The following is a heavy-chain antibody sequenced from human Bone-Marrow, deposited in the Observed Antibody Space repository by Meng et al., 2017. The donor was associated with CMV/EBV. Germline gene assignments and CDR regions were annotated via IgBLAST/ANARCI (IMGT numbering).Heavy chain of an antibody. CDR3: ARFGVVTQPFYYYGMDV. V-gene: IGHV4-59*01. Sequence: SATLSLTCTVSGGSISSYYWRWIRQPPGKGLEWIGYIYYSGSTNYNPSLKSRVTISVDTSKNQFSLKLSSVTAADTAVYYCARFGVVTQPFYYYGMDVWGQGTTVTVSS. J-gene: IGHJ6*02. CDR2: IYYSGST. CDR1: GGSISSYY. D-gene: IGHD3-3*01.